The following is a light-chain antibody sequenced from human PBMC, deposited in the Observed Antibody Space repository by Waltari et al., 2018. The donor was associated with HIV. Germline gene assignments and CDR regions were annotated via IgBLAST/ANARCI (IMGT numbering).Light chain of an antibody. CDR1: QSVSNK. J-gene: IGKJ3*01. Sequence: DIQMTQSPSSLSVSVGDRVTITCRASQSVSNKVIWYQQKPGKAPKVLIYDASSLQSGVPSRFSGSGSGTVFTLTINSLQPDDFATYFCHQSYSSPQTFGPGTKVDIK. V-gene: IGKV1-39*01. CDR2: DAS. CDR3: HQSYSSPQT.